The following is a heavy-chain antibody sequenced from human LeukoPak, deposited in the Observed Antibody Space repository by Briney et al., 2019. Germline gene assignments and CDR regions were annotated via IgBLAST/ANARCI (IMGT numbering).Heavy chain of an antibody. J-gene: IGHJ6*03. CDR2: MRSDGSDE. CDR3: ARSVYCSSTSCYRTGIAAAGDYYYMDV. Sequence: GGSLRLSCAASRFIFSTYGMHWVRQAPGKGLEWVAFMRSDGSDEYYAGSVKGRFTISRDNSKNTLFLQMNSLRAEDTAVYYCARSVYCSSTSCYRTGIAAAGDYYYMDVWGKGTTVTVSS. V-gene: IGHV3-30*02. CDR1: RFIFSTYG. D-gene: IGHD2-2*01.